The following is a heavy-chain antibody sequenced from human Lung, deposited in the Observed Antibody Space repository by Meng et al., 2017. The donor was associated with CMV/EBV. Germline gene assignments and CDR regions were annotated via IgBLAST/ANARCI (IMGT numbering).Heavy chain of an antibody. CDR1: TFTFNDYW. Sequence: SXAASTFTFNDYWMSWVRQAPGKGLEWVANIKEDGSETYYVDSVKGRFTISRDNAKNSLYLQMYSLRAEDTAVYYCARARGYGPRYYGMDVWGQGTTVXVSS. CDR2: IKEDGSET. J-gene: IGHJ6*02. V-gene: IGHV3-7*01. D-gene: IGHD5-18*01. CDR3: ARARGYGPRYYGMDV.